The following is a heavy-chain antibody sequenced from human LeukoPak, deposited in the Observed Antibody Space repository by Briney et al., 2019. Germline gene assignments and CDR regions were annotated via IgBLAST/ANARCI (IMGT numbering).Heavy chain of an antibody. D-gene: IGHD3-22*01. CDR2: IIPIFGTA. Sequence: ASVEVSCKASGGTFSCYAISWVRQAPGQGLEWMGGIIPIFGTANYAQKFQGRVTITADESTSTAYMELSSLRSEDTAVYYCAVRHYYDSSGTDAFDIWGQGTMVTVSS. CDR1: GGTFSCYA. V-gene: IGHV1-69*13. J-gene: IGHJ3*02. CDR3: AVRHYYDSSGTDAFDI.